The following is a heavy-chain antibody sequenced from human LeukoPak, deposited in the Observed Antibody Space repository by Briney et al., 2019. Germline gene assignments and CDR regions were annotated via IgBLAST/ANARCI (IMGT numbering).Heavy chain of an antibody. Sequence: GASVKVSCKASGYTFTSYYMHWVRQAPGQGLEWMGIINPSGGSTSYAQKFQGRVTMTRDMSTSTVYMELSSLRSEDTAVYYCARDINDYVWGSYRYTVGYWGQGTLVTVSS. D-gene: IGHD3-16*02. J-gene: IGHJ4*02. V-gene: IGHV1-46*01. CDR1: GYTFTSYY. CDR3: ARDINDYVWGSYRYTVGY. CDR2: INPSGGST.